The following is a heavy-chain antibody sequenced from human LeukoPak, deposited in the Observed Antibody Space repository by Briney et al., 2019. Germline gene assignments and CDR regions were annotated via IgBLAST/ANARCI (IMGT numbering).Heavy chain of an antibody. CDR2: IYYSGST. Sequence: PSETLSLTCTVSGGSISSGGYYWSWIRQPPGKGLEWIGYIYYSGSTNYNPSLKSRVTISVDTSKNQFSLKLSSVTAADTAVYYCARVYSSGWYPSLYYYYYMDVWGKGTTVTVSS. CDR3: ARVYSSGWYPSLYYYYYMDV. V-gene: IGHV4-61*08. D-gene: IGHD6-19*01. J-gene: IGHJ6*03. CDR1: GGSISSGGYY.